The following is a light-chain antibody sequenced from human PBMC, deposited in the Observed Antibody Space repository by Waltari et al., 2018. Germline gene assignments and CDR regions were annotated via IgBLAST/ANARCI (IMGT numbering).Light chain of an antibody. CDR1: QSFRGN. CDR3: QQYTTLPLT. CDR2: GAS. J-gene: IGKJ4*01. V-gene: IGKV3-15*01. Sequence: TLACRASQSFRGNVAWYQQRPGQAPRLLIFGASTRATGIPARFSGSESGTEFTLTISSLQSEDSGVYFCQQYTTLPLTFGGGTKVEI.